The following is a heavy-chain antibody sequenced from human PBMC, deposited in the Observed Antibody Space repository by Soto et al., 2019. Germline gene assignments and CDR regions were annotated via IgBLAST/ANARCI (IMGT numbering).Heavy chain of an antibody. D-gene: IGHD3-9*01. J-gene: IGHJ6*02. Sequence: QITLKESGPTLVKPTQTLTLTCTFSGFSLSTSGVGVGWIRQPPGKALEWLALIYWDDDKRYSPSLKSRLTITKDPSKNPVVLTMTNMDPVDTATYYCARHRLVLAMDVWGQGTTVTVSS. CDR2: IYWDDDK. CDR1: GFSLSTSGVG. CDR3: ARHRLVLAMDV. V-gene: IGHV2-5*02.